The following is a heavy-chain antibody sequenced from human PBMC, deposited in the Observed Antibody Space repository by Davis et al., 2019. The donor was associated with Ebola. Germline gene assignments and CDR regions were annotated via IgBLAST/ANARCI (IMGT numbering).Heavy chain of an antibody. J-gene: IGHJ4*02. D-gene: IGHD3-22*01. CDR1: GGSISNYY. CDR2: IYYPGST. V-gene: IGHV4-59*01. Sequence: MPSETLSLTCTVSGGSISNYYWSWIRQPPGKGLEWMGYIYYPGSTTYNPSLRSRLTILVDMSKNQFSLKLNSVTAADTAMYYCARGDDYDSSGFDYWGQGILVTVSS. CDR3: ARGDDYDSSGFDY.